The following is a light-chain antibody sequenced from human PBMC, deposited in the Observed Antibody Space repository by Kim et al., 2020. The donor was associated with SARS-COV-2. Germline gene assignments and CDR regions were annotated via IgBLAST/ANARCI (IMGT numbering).Light chain of an antibody. CDR3: QSADSSGTPFV. CDR2: KDS. Sequence: SYELTQPPSVSVSPGQTARITCSGDALPKQYAYWYQQKPGQAPVLVIYKDSGRPSGIPERFSGSSSGTTVTLTISGVQAEDEADYYCQSADSSGTPFVFG. J-gene: IGLJ1*01. V-gene: IGLV3-25*03. CDR1: ALPKQY.